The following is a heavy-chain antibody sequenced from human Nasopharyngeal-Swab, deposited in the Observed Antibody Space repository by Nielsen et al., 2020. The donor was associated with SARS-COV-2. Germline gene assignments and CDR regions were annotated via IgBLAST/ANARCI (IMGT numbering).Heavy chain of an antibody. CDR3: ARAGLAIFGVVSNFDY. CDR2: IYYSGST. D-gene: IGHD3-3*01. Sequence: SETLSLTCTVSGGSISSGGYHWSWIRQHPGKGLEWIGYIYYSGSTYYNPSLKSRVTISVDTSKNQFSLKLSSVTAADTAVYYCARAGLAIFGVVSNFDYWGQGTLVTVSS. J-gene: IGHJ4*02. V-gene: IGHV4-31*03. CDR1: GGSISSGGYH.